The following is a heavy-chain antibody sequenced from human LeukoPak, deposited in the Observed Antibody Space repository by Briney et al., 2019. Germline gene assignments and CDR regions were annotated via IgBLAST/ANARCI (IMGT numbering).Heavy chain of an antibody. J-gene: IGHJ3*02. Sequence: SSETLSLTCTVSGGSISSSSYYWGWIRQPPGKGLEWIGSIYYSGSTYYNPSLKSRVTISVDTSKNQFSLKLSSVTAADTAVYYCASNSGSYRAFDIWGQGTMVTVSS. CDR1: GGSISSSSYY. CDR3: ASNSGSYRAFDI. D-gene: IGHD1-26*01. CDR2: IYYSGST. V-gene: IGHV4-39*07.